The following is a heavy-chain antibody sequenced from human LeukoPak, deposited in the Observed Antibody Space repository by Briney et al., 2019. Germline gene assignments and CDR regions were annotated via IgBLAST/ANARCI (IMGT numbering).Heavy chain of an antibody. V-gene: IGHV1-24*01. D-gene: IGHD3-16*01. J-gene: IGHJ4*02. CDR2: FDPEDGET. CDR3: ATGNNYVWGKPYYFDY. CDR1: GYTLTELS. Sequence: ASVKVSFKVSGYTLTELSMHWVRQAPGKGLEWMGGFDPEDGETIYAQKFQGRVTMTEDTSTDTAYMELSSLRSEDTAVYYCATGNNYVWGKPYYFDYWGQGTLVTVSS.